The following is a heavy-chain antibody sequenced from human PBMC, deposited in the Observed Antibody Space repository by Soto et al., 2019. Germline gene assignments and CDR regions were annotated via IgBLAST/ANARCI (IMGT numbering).Heavy chain of an antibody. J-gene: IGHJ5*02. V-gene: IGHV4-34*01. CDR1: GGSFSGYY. D-gene: IGHD3-3*01. Sequence: SETLSLTCAVYGGSFSGYYWSWVRQPPGKGLEWIGEINHSGSTNYNPSLKSRVTISVDTSKNQFSLKLSSVTAADTAVYYCARAGYYGWFDPWGQGTLVTVSS. CDR3: ARAGYYGWFDP. CDR2: INHSGST.